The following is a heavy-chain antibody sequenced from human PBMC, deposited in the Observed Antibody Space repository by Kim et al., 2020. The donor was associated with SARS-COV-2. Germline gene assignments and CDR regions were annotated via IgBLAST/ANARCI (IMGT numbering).Heavy chain of an antibody. J-gene: IGHJ4*02. CDR2: ISYDGSNK. V-gene: IGHV3-30*03. CDR1: GFTFSNYG. CDR3: ASNHSGYGSECCFADY. Sequence: GGSLRLSCAASGFTFSNYGMHWVRQAPGKGLEWVALISYDGSNKDYGDSVKGRFTISRDNSKSTLYLEMNSLRTEDTAVFYCASNHSGYGSECCFADYWGQGTLVTVSS. D-gene: IGHD5-12*01.